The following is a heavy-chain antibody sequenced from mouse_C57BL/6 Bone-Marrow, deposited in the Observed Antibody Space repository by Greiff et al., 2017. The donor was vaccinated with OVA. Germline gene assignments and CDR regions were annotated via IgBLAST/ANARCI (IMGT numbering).Heavy chain of an antibody. D-gene: IGHD2-4*01. CDR2: INPNNGGT. V-gene: IGHV1-26*01. Sequence: VQLQQSGPELVKPGASVKISCKASGYTFTDYYMNWVKQSHGKSLAWIGDINPNNGGTSYNQKFKGKATLTVDKSSSTAYMELHSLTSEDSAVYYCARDDFYYVDNWGQGTTLTVSS. CDR3: ARDDFYYVDN. CDR1: GYTFTDYY. J-gene: IGHJ2*01.